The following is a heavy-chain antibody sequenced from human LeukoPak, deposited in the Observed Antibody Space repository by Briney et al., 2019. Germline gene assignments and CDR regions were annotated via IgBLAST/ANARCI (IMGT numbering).Heavy chain of an antibody. CDR3: VPTLTLGYCSGGSCYVNDY. V-gene: IGHV4-4*02. CDR2: IYHSGST. CDR1: GGSISSSNW. J-gene: IGHJ4*02. Sequence: TSETLSLTCAVSGGSISSSNWWSWVRQPPGKGLEWIGEIYHSGSTNYNPSLKSRVTISVDKSKNQFSLKLSSVTAADTAVYYCVPTLTLGYCSGGSCYVNDYWGQGTLVTVSS. D-gene: IGHD2-15*01.